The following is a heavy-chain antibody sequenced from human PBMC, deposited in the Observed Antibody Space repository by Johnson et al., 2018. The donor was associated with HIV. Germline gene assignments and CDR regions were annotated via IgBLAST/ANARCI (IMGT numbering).Heavy chain of an antibody. D-gene: IGHD3-16*02. Sequence: QVQLVESGGGVVQPGGSLRLSCAASGLTVSNIYMSWVRQAPGKGLEWVAVVWSDGINKYYPGSVKGRFTISRENAKNSLYLQMNSLRAGDTAVYYCARVGYHDAFDIWGQGTMVTVSS. V-gene: IGHV3-33*01. J-gene: IGHJ3*02. CDR2: VWSDGINK. CDR3: ARVGYHDAFDI. CDR1: GLTVSNIY.